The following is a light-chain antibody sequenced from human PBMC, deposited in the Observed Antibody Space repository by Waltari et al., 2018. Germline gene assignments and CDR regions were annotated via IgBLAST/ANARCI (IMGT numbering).Light chain of an antibody. CDR3: QQYYSTLRT. CDR1: QSGLYSSNNSNY. V-gene: IGKV4-1*01. J-gene: IGKJ1*01. CDR2: WPS. Sequence: DTVMTQSPDSLAVSLGERATINCKSSQSGLYSSNNSNYLAWYQQKPGQPPKLLIYWPSTREAGVPDRFSGSGSGTDFTLPINSLQAEDVAVYYCQQYYSTLRTFGQGTKVEIK.